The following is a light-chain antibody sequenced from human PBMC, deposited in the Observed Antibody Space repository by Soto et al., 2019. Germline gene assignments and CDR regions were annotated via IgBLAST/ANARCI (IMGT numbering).Light chain of an antibody. CDR1: SSDVGGYNY. CDR2: EVS. Sequence: QSVLTHPASVSGSPGQSITISCTGTSSDVGGYNYVSWYQHHPGKAPKLMIYEVSNRPSGVSNRFSGSKSGNTASLTISGLQAEDEADYYCSSYTSSRTYVFGTGTKVTVL. V-gene: IGLV2-14*01. CDR3: SSYTSSRTYV. J-gene: IGLJ1*01.